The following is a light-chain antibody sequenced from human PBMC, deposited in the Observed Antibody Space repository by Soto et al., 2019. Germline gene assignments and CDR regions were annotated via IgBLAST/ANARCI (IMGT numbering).Light chain of an antibody. J-gene: IGKJ4*01. CDR3: QQSFITPPLT. Sequence: DIQMTQSPSSLSASIGDRITITCRASQSISTYLNWYQQKPGKAPRLQIYGASTLQNGVPSRFSGSGSATDYTPTISSLQPEDFATYYCQQSFITPPLTFGGGTKVEMK. CDR1: QSISTY. V-gene: IGKV1-39*01. CDR2: GAS.